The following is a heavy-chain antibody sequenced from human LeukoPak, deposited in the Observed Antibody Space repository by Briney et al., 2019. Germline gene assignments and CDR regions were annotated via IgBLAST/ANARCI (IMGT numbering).Heavy chain of an antibody. D-gene: IGHD3-22*01. J-gene: IGHJ5*02. CDR2: IIPIFGTA. CDR1: GGTFSSYA. Sequence: SVKVSCKASGGTFSSYAISWVRQAPGQGLEWMGGIIPIFGTANYAQKFQGRVTITADESTSTAYMELSSLRSEDTAVYYCARMSYYDSSGDNWFDPWGQGTLVTVSS. V-gene: IGHV1-69*13. CDR3: ARMSYYDSSGDNWFDP.